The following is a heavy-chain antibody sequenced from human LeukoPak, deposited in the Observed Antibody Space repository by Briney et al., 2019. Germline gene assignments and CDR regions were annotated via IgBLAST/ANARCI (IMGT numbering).Heavy chain of an antibody. CDR2: INHSGST. J-gene: IGHJ3*02. Sequence: SETLSLTCAVYGGSFSGYYWSWIRQPPGKGLGWIGKINHSGSTNYNPSLKSRVTISVDTSKNQFSLKLSSVTAADTAVYYCAREGSAPGFDAFDIWGQGTMVTVSS. D-gene: IGHD3-10*01. CDR1: GGSFSGYY. CDR3: AREGSAPGFDAFDI. V-gene: IGHV4-34*01.